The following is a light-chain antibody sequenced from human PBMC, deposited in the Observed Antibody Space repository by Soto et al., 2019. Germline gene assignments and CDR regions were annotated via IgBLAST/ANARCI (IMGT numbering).Light chain of an antibody. J-gene: IGKJ2*01. CDR3: LQDYNYPYT. CDR2: AAS. Sequence: AIQMTQSPSSLSASVGDRVTITCQASQGIRNDLGWYQQKPGKAPKLLIFAASSLQSGVPSRFSGSGSGTDLTLTISSLQPEDFATYYCLQDYNYPYTFGQGTKLEIK. V-gene: IGKV1-6*01. CDR1: QGIRND.